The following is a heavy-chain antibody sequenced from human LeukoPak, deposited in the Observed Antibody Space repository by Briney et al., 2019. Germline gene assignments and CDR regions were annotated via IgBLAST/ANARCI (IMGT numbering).Heavy chain of an antibody. CDR1: GGSISSYY. Sequence: KPSETLSLTCRVSGGSISSYYWSWIRQPAGKGLGWSGRIYTRGCTNYTPSLKSRFTMSVDTSKNQYSLKLSSVTAADTAVYYCARDRYYYDSSSYRFDYWGRGTLVTVSS. D-gene: IGHD3-22*01. CDR3: ARDRYYYDSSSYRFDY. CDR2: IYTRGCT. V-gene: IGHV4-4*07. J-gene: IGHJ4*02.